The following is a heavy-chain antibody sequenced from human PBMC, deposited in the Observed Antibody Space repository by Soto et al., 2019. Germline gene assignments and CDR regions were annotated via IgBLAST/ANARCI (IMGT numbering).Heavy chain of an antibody. J-gene: IGHJ4*02. CDR1: GYTFTSYG. Sequence: ASVKVSCKASGYTFTSYGISWVRQAPGQGLEWMGWISAYSGNTNYAQKLQGRVTMTTDTSTSTAYMELRSLRSDDTAVYYCARDTEWGYYYDSSGYPKRFDYWGQGTPVTVSS. CDR3: ARDTEWGYYYDSSGYPKRFDY. D-gene: IGHD3-22*01. CDR2: ISAYSGNT. V-gene: IGHV1-18*01.